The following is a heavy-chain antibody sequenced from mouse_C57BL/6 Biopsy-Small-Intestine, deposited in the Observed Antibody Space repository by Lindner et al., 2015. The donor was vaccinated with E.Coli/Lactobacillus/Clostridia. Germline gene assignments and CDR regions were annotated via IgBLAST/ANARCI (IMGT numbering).Heavy chain of an antibody. V-gene: IGHV1-63*01. Sequence: VQLQESGAELVRPGTSVKMSCKASGYTFTNYWIGWAKQRPGHGLEWIGDIYPGGGYTNYNEKFKGKATLTADKSSSTAYMQFSSLTSEDSAIYYCARTRGFDYWGQGTTLTVSS. CDR1: GYTFTNYW. J-gene: IGHJ2*01. CDR3: ARTRGFDY. CDR2: IYPGGGYT.